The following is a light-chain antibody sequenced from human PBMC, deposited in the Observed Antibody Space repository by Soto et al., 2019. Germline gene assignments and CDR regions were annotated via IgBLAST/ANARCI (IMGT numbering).Light chain of an antibody. CDR3: QQLHGSPIT. Sequence: IPVAQSTSSLSVSVRPRVTITCRASQGIDTSLAWYQQKPGKAPKLLIYAASNFQSGVPSRFSGSGSGTHFTLTISSLQPEDFATYSCQQLHGSPITCGQGTRL. J-gene: IGKJ5*01. CDR2: AAS. V-gene: IGKV1-9*01. CDR1: QGIDTS.